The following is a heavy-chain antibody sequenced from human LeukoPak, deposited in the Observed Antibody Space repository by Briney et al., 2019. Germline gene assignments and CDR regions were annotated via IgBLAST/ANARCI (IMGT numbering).Heavy chain of an antibody. V-gene: IGHV3-48*03. D-gene: IGHD5-18*01. CDR1: GFTFSSYE. Sequence: PGGSLRLSCAASGFTFSSYEMNWVRQAPGKGLEWVSYISSSGSTIYYADSVKGRFTISRDNAKSSLYLQMNSLRAEDTAVYYCAREFGYSYGDDYWGQGTLVTVSS. CDR2: ISSSGSTI. CDR3: AREFGYSYGDDY. J-gene: IGHJ4*02.